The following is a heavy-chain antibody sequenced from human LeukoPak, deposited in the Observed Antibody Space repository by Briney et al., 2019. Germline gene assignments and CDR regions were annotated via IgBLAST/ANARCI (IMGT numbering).Heavy chain of an antibody. D-gene: IGHD3-10*01. J-gene: IGHJ3*02. CDR3: VKDWGVLPDYTADGFDI. CDR1: RFIFSTYG. Sequence: GSLRLSCAASRFIFSTYGMHWVRQAPGKGLEWVAFIRPDGSNEYYAASVRGRFAISRDNSQNTLHLQMNSLRLEDTAVYYCVKDWGVLPDYTADGFDIWGPGTMVTVPS. V-gene: IGHV3-30*02. CDR2: IRPDGSNE.